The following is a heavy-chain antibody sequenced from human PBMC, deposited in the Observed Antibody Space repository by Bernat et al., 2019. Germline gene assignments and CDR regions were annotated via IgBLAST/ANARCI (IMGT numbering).Heavy chain of an antibody. CDR2: INHSGST. V-gene: IGHV4-34*01. CDR1: GGSFSGYY. CDR3: ARGDVVASDAFDI. J-gene: IGHJ3*02. Sequence: QVQLQQWGAGLLKPSETLSLTCAVYGGSFSGYYWSWIRQPPGKGLEWIGEINHSGSTNYNPSLKSRVTISVDTSKNQFSLKLSSVTAADTAVYYCARGDVVASDAFDIWGQGTMATVSS. D-gene: IGHD2-15*01.